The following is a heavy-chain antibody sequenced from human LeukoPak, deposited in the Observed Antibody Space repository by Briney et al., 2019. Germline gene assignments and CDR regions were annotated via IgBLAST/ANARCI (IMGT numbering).Heavy chain of an antibody. CDR3: AHRRGIAVAGPFDY. CDR2: IYWDDDK. V-gene: IGHV2-5*02. Sequence: SGPTLVNPTQTLTLTCTFSGFSLSTSGVGVGWIRQPPGKALEWLALIYWDDDKRHSPSLKSRLTITKDTSKNQVVLTMTNMDPVDTATYYCAHRRGIAVAGPFDYWGQGTLVTVSS. J-gene: IGHJ4*02. CDR1: GFSLSTSGVG. D-gene: IGHD6-19*01.